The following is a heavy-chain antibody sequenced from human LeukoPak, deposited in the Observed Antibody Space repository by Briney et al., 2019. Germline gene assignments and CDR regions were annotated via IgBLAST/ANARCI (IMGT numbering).Heavy chain of an antibody. Sequence: GESLRISCKGSGYRFTTYWIGWVRQMPGKGLEWMGIIYPGDSDTRYSPSFQGQVTISADKSINTAYLQWSSLKASDAAMYYCARGVYYDNVWGFDPWGQGTLVTVSS. CDR1: GYRFTTYW. D-gene: IGHD3-16*01. CDR3: ARGVYYDNVWGFDP. J-gene: IGHJ5*02. V-gene: IGHV5-51*01. CDR2: IYPGDSDT.